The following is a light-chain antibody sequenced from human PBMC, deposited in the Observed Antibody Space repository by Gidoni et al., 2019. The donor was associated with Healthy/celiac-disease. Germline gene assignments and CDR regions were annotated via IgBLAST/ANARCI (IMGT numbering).Light chain of an antibody. CDR2: QDS. V-gene: IGLV3-1*01. Sequence: SYELTQPTSVSVSPGQTASITCSGAKLGDKYACWYQQKPGQAPVLVIYQDSKRPSGIPERFSGSNSGNTATLTISGTQAMDEADYYCQAWDSSTVVFGGGTKLTV. CDR3: QAWDSSTVV. CDR1: KLGDKY. J-gene: IGLJ2*01.